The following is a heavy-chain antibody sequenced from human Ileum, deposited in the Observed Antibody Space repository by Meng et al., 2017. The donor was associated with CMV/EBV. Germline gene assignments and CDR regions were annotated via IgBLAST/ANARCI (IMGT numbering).Heavy chain of an antibody. CDR3: ARGQTVRGFEY. CDR2: IYTGGPT. J-gene: IGHJ4*02. CDR1: SASITPYY. D-gene: IGHD3-10*01. V-gene: IGHV4-4*07. Sequence: AHLRESGPGLVKTSETLSLTCTISSASITPYYWNWIRQPAGKGLEWIGRIYTGGPTDYNPSLKSRVTMSVDMSKNQFFLNLSSVTAADTAVYDCARGQTVRGFEYWGLGILVTVSS.